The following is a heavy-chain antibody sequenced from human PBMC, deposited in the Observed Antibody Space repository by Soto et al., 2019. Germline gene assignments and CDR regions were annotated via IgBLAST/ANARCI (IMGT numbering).Heavy chain of an antibody. V-gene: IGHV1-8*01. D-gene: IGHD4-4*01. CDR1: GYTFTSYD. CDR3: ARGRPGKPTHMTKDYIYWFDP. J-gene: IGHJ5*02. CDR2: MNPNSGNT. Sequence: QVQLVQSGAEVKKPGASVKVSCKASGYTFTSYDINWVRQANGQVLEWMGWMNPNSGNTGYAQKFQGRVTMTRNTSISTAYLELSSLRSDDTAVYYCARGRPGKPTHMTKDYIYWFDPWGQGTLVTVSS.